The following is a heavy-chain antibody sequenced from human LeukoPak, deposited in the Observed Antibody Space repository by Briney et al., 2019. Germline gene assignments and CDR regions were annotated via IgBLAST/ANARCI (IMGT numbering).Heavy chain of an antibody. CDR3: ARDMGRFPNAFDI. CDR1: GGSISSHY. J-gene: IGHJ3*02. Sequence: SETLSLTCTVSGGSISSHYWSWIRQPPGKGLEWIGYIYYSGSTNYNPSLKSRVTISVDTSKNQFSLKLSSVTAADTAVYYCARDMGRFPNAFDIWGQGTMVTASS. D-gene: IGHD3-3*01. V-gene: IGHV4-59*11. CDR2: IYYSGST.